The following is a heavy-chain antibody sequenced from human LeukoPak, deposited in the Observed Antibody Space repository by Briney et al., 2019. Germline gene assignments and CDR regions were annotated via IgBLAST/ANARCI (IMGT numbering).Heavy chain of an antibody. J-gene: IGHJ4*02. CDR1: GFTFSSYA. D-gene: IGHD2-2*01. CDR3: ARERCSSTSCYNSGEYYFDY. Sequence: GGSLRLSCAASGFTFSSYAMHWVRQAPGKGLEWVAVISYDGSNKYYADSVKGRFTISRDNSKNTLYLQMNSLRAEDTAVYYCARERCSSTSCYNSGEYYFDYWGQGTLVTVSS. CDR2: ISYDGSNK. V-gene: IGHV3-30-3*01.